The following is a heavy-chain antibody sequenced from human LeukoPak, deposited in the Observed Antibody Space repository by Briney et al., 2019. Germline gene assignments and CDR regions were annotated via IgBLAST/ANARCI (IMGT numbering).Heavy chain of an antibody. V-gene: IGHV3-21*01. CDR2: ISSSSSYI. J-gene: IGHJ4*02. Sequence: GGSLRLSCAASGFTFTSYKMNWVRQAPGNALESVSSISSSSSYIYYADSVKGRFTISRDNAKNSLYLQMNSLRAEDTAVYYCAREFASGRWGQGTLVTVSS. D-gene: IGHD3-10*01. CDR3: AREFASGR. CDR1: GFTFTSYK.